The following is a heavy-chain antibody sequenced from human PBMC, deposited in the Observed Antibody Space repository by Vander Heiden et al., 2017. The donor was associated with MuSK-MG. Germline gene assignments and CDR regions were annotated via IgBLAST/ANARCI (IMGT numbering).Heavy chain of an antibody. Sequence: EVQLVESGGGLVKPGGSLRLSCAASGFTFSSYSMNWVRQAPGKGLEWVSSISSSSSYIYYADPVKGRGTISRDNAKNSLYLQMNSLRAQETAMHYCARGLVLRVWEWLSGEAFDIWGQGTLVNVYS. CDR2: ISSSSSYI. D-gene: IGHD3-3*01. CDR3: ARGLVLRVWEWLSGEAFDI. CDR1: GFTFSSYS. V-gene: IGHV3-21*01. J-gene: IGHJ3*02.